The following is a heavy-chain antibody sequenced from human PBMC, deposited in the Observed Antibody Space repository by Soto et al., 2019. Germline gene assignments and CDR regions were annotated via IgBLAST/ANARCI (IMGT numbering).Heavy chain of an antibody. V-gene: IGHV3-9*01. Sequence: EVQVVESGGGLVQPGRSLRLSCAASGFTFDEYAMHWVRQPPGKGLEWVSGISWNSGSIQYGDTVKGRFTISRDNAKKSLYLQMNSLRPEDTGLYYCAKGRYWGFFLGWGQGTLVTVSS. CDR1: GFTFDEYA. D-gene: IGHD3-10*01. J-gene: IGHJ4*02. CDR2: ISWNSGSI. CDR3: AKGRYWGFFLG.